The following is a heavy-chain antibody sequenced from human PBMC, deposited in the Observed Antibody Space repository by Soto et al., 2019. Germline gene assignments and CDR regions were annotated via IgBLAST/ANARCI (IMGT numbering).Heavy chain of an antibody. CDR1: GGAISTYY. CDR3: ARGQRFSDWFDP. D-gene: IGHD3-3*01. CDR2: IYSSGST. J-gene: IGHJ5*02. Sequence: QVHLQESGPGLVKPSETLSLTCTVSGGAISTYYWTWIRQPAGKGLEWIGRIYSSGSTKYNPSLQRRVTMSLDTSNNQFSMRLTSVTAADPAVYYCARGQRFSDWFDPWGQGTLVTVSS. V-gene: IGHV4-4*07.